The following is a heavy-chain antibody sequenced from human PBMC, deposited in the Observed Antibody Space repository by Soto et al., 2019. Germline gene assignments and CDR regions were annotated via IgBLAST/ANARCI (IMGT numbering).Heavy chain of an antibody. J-gene: IGHJ6*02. D-gene: IGHD4-17*01. CDR2: IKGDASSI. CDR1: GFTFSEYW. V-gene: IGHV3-74*01. CDR3: ARGLRGYYGKDV. Sequence: EVQLVESGGGLVQPGGSLRLSCAASGFTFSEYWMHGVRQAPGKGLVWVSRIKGDASSIAYADSVRGRFTISRDNAKNTLYLQTNSLRAEDTAVYYCARGLRGYYGKDVWGQGTTVTVSS.